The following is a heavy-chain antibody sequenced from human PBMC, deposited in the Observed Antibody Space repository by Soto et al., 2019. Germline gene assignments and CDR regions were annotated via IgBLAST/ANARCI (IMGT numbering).Heavy chain of an antibody. J-gene: IGHJ4*02. V-gene: IGHV3-30-3*01. D-gene: IGHD3-22*01. Sequence: QVQLVESGGGVVQPGRSLRLSCAAAGFTFSNYAMHWVRQAPGKGLEWVAVISYDGSSKYYADSVKGRFTIARDNSKNTLYLQMNSLRAEDTAVYYGAREPAYYYDSSGYSVPFGYWGQGTLVTVSS. CDR3: AREPAYYYDSSGYSVPFGY. CDR2: ISYDGSSK. CDR1: GFTFSNYA.